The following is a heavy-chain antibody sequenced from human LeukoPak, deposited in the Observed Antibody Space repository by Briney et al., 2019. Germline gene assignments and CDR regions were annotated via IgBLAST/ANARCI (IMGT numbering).Heavy chain of an antibody. D-gene: IGHD4-17*01. J-gene: IGHJ4*02. CDR1: GLSFSSYA. CDR3: ARDGHGVPLDY. Sequence: GSSLRLSCAASGLSFSSYAMHWVRQAPGKGLEWVAVISYNGTEKYYGDSVKGRFTISRDNSKNTLYLQMNSLRAEDTALYYCARDGHGVPLDYWGQGTLVTVSS. V-gene: IGHV3-30-3*01. CDR2: ISYNGTEK.